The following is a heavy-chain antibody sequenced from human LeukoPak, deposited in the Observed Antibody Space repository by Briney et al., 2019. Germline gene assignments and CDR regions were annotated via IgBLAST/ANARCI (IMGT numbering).Heavy chain of an antibody. CDR1: GYTFTGYY. V-gene: IGHV1-2*06. Sequence: ASVKVSCKASGYTFTGYYMHWVRQAPGQGLEWMGRINPNSGGTNYAQKFQGRVTMTRDTSISTAYMELSRLRSDDTAVYYCARGVGIAVAGTLWYYYYGMDVWGQGTTVTVSS. CDR2: INPNSGGT. J-gene: IGHJ6*02. CDR3: ARGVGIAVAGTLWYYYYGMDV. D-gene: IGHD6-19*01.